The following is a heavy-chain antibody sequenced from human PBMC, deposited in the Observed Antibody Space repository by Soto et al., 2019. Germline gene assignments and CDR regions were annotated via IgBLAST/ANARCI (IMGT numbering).Heavy chain of an antibody. J-gene: IGHJ4*02. CDR2: NYYSGST. CDR1: GGSISSGDYY. D-gene: IGHD5-12*01. V-gene: IGHV4-30-4*01. CDR3: ARFLRGYSGYDDFDY. Sequence: LQESGPGLVKPSQTLSLTCTVSGGSISSGDYYWSWSRQPPWKGLVWIGYNYYSGSTYYNQSFKSRVTISVDTSKNQLSLQLSSVTAADTAVYYCARFLRGYSGYDDFDYWGQGTLVTVSS.